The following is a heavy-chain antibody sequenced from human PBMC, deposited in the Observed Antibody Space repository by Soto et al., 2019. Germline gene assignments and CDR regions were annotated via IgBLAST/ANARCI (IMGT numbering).Heavy chain of an antibody. CDR2: VSPDGGGT. CDR1: GFSFSSYW. D-gene: IGHD1-1*01. J-gene: IGHJ5*02. V-gene: IGHV3-74*01. CDR3: ARGQWERLPSA. Sequence: EVQLVESGGGLVQPGGSLRLSWAASGFSFSSYWMLWVRQDPGKGLLWLARVSPDGGGTSYADSVKGRFTIFRDNANNKVYLHINTLRVEDTAVYFCARGQWERLPSAWGQGTLVTVSS.